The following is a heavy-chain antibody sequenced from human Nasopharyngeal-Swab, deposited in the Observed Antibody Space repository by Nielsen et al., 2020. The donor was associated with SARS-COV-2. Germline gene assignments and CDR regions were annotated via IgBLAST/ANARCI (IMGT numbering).Heavy chain of an antibody. Sequence: GESLKISCAASGFTFSSYGMHWVRQAPGKGLEWVAVIWYDGSNKYYADSVKGRFTISRGNSKNTLYLQMNSLRAEDTAVYYCARGPLYSSGWYYFDYWGQGTLVTVSS. CDR2: IWYDGSNK. CDR1: GFTFSSYG. D-gene: IGHD6-19*01. V-gene: IGHV3-33*01. J-gene: IGHJ4*02. CDR3: ARGPLYSSGWYYFDY.